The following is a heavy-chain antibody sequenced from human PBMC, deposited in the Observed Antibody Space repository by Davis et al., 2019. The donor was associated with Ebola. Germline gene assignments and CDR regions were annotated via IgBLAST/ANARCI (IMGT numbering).Heavy chain of an antibody. V-gene: IGHV3-23*01. CDR3: AKVRYYSTWRGGFDS. CDR1: GFVFSSYV. D-gene: IGHD3-10*01. CDR2: LGLSADT. Sequence: GGSLRLSCAASGFVFSSYVMSWVRRAPGKGLEWVSTLGLSADTYYADSVKGRFTISRDNSKNTLHLQMNSLRAEDTAVYYCAKVRYYSTWRGGFDSWGQGTLVTVSS. J-gene: IGHJ4*02.